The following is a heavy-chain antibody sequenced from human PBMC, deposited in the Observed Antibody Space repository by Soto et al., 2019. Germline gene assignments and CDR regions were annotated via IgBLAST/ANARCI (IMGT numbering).Heavy chain of an antibody. V-gene: IGHV3-30*18. CDR3: AKVLAVEQVEEYSHYGLDI. J-gene: IGHJ6*02. CDR2: ISYDGSTQ. D-gene: IGHD6-19*01. Sequence: QVHLVESGGGVVQPGRSLRLSCAASGFPFSGYGFHWVRQARGKGLEWVALISYDGSTQYYAASVRGRFTISRDNSNNTMYLQMHRLRAEDTAIYYCAKVLAVEQVEEYSHYGLDIWGQGTTVTVSS. CDR1: GFPFSGYG.